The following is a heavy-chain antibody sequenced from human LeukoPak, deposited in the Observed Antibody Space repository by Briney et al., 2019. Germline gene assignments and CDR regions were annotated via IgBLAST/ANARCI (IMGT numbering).Heavy chain of an antibody. CDR3: ARLLDHDYSDYYFDY. V-gene: IGHV1-18*01. D-gene: IGHD4-11*01. CDR1: GYRFTSYE. CDR2: ISADNGDT. J-gene: IGHJ4*02. Sequence: ASVKVSCKASGYRFTSYEINWVRQAPGQGLEWMGWISADNGDTNYAQKFQGRVTMTTDTSTSTAYMELRSLRSDDTAVYYCARLLDHDYSDYYFDYWGQGTLVTVAS.